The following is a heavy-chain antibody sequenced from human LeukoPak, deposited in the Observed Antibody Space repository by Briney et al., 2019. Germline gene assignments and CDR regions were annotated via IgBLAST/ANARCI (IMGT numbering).Heavy chain of an antibody. Sequence: ASVKVSCKASGYTFTSYDINWVRQATGQGLEWMGWMNPNSGNTGYAQKFQGRVTMTRNTSISTAYMKLSSLRSEDTAVYYCARARESVLMVYAVDPYYFDYWGQGTLVTVSS. CDR2: MNPNSGNT. V-gene: IGHV1-8*01. CDR3: ARARESVLMVYAVDPYYFDY. J-gene: IGHJ4*02. D-gene: IGHD2-8*01. CDR1: GYTFTSYD.